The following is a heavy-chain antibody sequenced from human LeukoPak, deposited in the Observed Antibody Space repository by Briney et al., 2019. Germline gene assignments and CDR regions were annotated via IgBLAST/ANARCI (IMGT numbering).Heavy chain of an antibody. Sequence: ASVKVSCKASGYTFTSYGISWVRQAPGQGLEWMGWISAYNGNTNYAQKLQGRVTMTTDTSTSTAYMELRSLRSDDTAVYYCAASMRCDILTGYHSFDYWGQGTLVTVSS. D-gene: IGHD3-9*01. CDR2: ISAYNGNT. CDR1: GYTFTSYG. V-gene: IGHV1-18*01. J-gene: IGHJ4*02. CDR3: AASMRCDILTGYHSFDY.